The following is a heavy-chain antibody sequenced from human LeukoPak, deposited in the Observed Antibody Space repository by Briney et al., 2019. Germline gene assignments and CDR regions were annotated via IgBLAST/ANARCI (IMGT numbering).Heavy chain of an antibody. CDR3: ARDRNRYSGSYYSDY. J-gene: IGHJ4*02. V-gene: IGHV3-30-3*01. Sequence: GGSLRLSCAASGFTFSSYAMSWVRQAPGKGLEWVAVISYDGSNKYYADSVKGRFTISRDNSKYTLYLQMNSLRAEDTAVYYCARDRNRYSGSYYSDYWGQGTLVTVSS. D-gene: IGHD1-26*01. CDR2: ISYDGSNK. CDR1: GFTFSSYA.